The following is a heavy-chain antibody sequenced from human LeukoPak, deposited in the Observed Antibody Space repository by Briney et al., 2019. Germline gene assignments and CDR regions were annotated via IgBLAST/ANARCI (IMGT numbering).Heavy chain of an antibody. D-gene: IGHD2-2*01. J-gene: IGHJ6*04. CDR3: ARAGGYCSSTSCFYYYYGMDV. Sequence: AGSLTLSCAASGFTISSYEMNWVWQAPPKGLEWVSFISSSGSSIYYAGSVKGRFTIYRDNAKKSLYLQMTRLRAEDTAVYYCARAGGYCSSTSCFYYYYGMDVWGKGTTVTVSS. CDR1: GFTISSYE. CDR2: ISSSGSSI. V-gene: IGHV3-48*03.